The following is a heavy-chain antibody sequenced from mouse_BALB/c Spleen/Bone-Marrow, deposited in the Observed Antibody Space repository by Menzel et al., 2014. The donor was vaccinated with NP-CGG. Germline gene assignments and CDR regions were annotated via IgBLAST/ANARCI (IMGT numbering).Heavy chain of an antibody. V-gene: IGHV4-1*02. CDR2: INPDSSTI. D-gene: IGHD2-3*01. J-gene: IGHJ2*02. CDR1: GFGFSRFW. Sequence: EVMLVESGGGLVQPGGSLKLSCAASGFGFSRFWMSWVRQAPGKGLEWIGEINPDSSTINYTPSLKDKFIISRDNAKNTLYLQMNKVRSEDSALYYCARRGYYGYIAYWGQGTSLTVSS. CDR3: ARRGYYGYIAY.